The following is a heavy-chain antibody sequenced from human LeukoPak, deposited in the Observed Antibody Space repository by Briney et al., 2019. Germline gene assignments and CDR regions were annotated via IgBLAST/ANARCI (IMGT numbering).Heavy chain of an antibody. CDR2: IYYSGST. CDR3: AASGYEGFDY. CDR1: GGSISSYY. V-gene: IGHV4-59*01. D-gene: IGHD5-12*01. J-gene: IGHJ4*02. Sequence: SETLSLTCTVSGGSISSYYWSWIRQPPGKGLEWIGYIYYSGSTNYNPSLKSRVTISVDTSKNQFSLKLSSVTAADTAVYYCAASGYEGFDYWGQGTLVTASS.